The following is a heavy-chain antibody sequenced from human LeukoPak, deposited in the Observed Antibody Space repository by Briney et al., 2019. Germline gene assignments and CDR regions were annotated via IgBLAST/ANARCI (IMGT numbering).Heavy chain of an antibody. CDR1: GFTFSSYW. CDR3: ARADAAMASAGYYYYYYGMDV. V-gene: IGHV3-74*01. Sequence: GSLRLSCAASGFTFSSYWMHWVRQAPGKGLVWVSRINSDGSSTSYADSVKGRFTISRDNAKNTLYLQMNSLRAEDTAVYYCARADAAMASAGYYYYYYGMDVWGQGTTVTVSS. CDR2: INSDGSST. D-gene: IGHD5-18*01. J-gene: IGHJ6*02.